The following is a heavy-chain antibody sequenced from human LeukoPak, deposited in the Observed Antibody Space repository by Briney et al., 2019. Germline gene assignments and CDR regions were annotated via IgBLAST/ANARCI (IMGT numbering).Heavy chain of an antibody. CDR2: ISSSSSYI. J-gene: IGHJ4*02. D-gene: IGHD3-22*01. Sequence: GGSLRLSCGASGFTFSSYSMNWVRQAPGKGLEWVSSISSSSSYIYYADSVKGRFTISRDNAKNSLYLQMNSLRAEDTAVYYCARVGDSSGYYFDYWGQGTLVTVSS. CDR1: GFTFSSYS. V-gene: IGHV3-21*01. CDR3: ARVGDSSGYYFDY.